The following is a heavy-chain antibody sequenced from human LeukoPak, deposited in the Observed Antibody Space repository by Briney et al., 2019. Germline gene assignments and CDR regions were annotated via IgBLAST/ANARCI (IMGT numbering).Heavy chain of an antibody. V-gene: IGHV3-21*01. D-gene: IGHD6-13*01. CDR2: ISSSSSYI. J-gene: IGHJ4*02. CDR3: ARGIAAAGPDY. CDR1: GFTFSSYS. Sequence: GRSLRLSCAASGFTFSSYSMNWVRQAPGKGLEWVSSISSSSSYIYYADSVKGRFTISRDNAKNSLYLQMNSLRAEDTAVYYCARGIAAAGPDYWGQGTLVTVSS.